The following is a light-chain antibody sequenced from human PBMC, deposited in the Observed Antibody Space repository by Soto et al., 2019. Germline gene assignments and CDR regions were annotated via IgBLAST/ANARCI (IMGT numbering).Light chain of an antibody. CDR1: SSDVGGSDH. CDR3: SSYTTSTTLDV. Sequence: QSALTQPASVSGSPGQSITISCTGTSSDVGGSDHVSWYQQHPGKAPKLIIYEVTNWPSGVSHRFSGSKSGNTASLTISGLQAEDEADYYCSSYTTSTTLDVFGTGTKVS. V-gene: IGLV2-14*01. J-gene: IGLJ1*01. CDR2: EVT.